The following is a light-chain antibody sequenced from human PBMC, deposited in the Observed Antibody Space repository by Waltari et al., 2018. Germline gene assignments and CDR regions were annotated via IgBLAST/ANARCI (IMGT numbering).Light chain of an antibody. V-gene: IGLV2-14*01. CDR1: TSDLGGYNY. CDR3: SSFTSSSTWV. J-gene: IGLJ3*02. CDR2: DVS. Sequence: QSALTQPASVSGSPGQSITISCTGTTSDLGGYNYFSWYQQHPGKAPKLMIYDVSSRPSGVSNRFSGSKSGNTASLTISGLQAEDEADYYCSSFTSSSTWVFGGGTKLTVL.